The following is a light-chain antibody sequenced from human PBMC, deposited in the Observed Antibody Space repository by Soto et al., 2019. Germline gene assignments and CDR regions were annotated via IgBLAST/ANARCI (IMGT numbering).Light chain of an antibody. CDR2: EVT. CDR1: SSDVGGYKY. Sequence: QSVLTQPASVSGSPGQSITISCTGTSSDVGGYKYVSWYQQYPGKAPKLMIYEVTNRPSGVSNRFSGSKSGNTASLTISGLQADDEADYYCSSYTGGSTPVIFGGGTKLTVL. J-gene: IGLJ2*01. V-gene: IGLV2-14*01. CDR3: SSYTGGSTPVI.